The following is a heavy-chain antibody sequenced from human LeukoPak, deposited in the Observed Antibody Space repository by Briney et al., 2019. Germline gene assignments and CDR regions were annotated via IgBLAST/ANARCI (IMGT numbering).Heavy chain of an antibody. D-gene: IGHD5-12*01. CDR1: GGSFSGYY. CDR2: INHSGST. CDR3: ARGPTAWWLLASFDY. V-gene: IGHV4-34*01. J-gene: IGHJ4*02. Sequence: SETLSLTCAVYGGSFSGYYWSWIRQPPGKGLEWIGEINHSGSTNYNPSLTSRVTISVDTSKNQFSLKLSSVTAADTAVYYCARGPTAWWLLASFDYWGQGTLVTVSS.